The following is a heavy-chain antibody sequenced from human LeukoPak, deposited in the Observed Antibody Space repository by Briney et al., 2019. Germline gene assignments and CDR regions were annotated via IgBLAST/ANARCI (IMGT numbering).Heavy chain of an antibody. CDR2: ISYDGSNK. CDR3: AREKDSGYAYGMDV. J-gene: IGHJ6*04. CDR1: GFTFSSYA. Sequence: PGGSLRLSCAASGFTFSSYAMHWVRQAPGKGLEWVAVISYDGSNKYYADPVKGRFTISRDNSKNTLYLQMNSLRAEDTAVYYCAREKDSGYAYGMDVWGKGTTVTVSS. V-gene: IGHV3-30*04. D-gene: IGHD5-12*01.